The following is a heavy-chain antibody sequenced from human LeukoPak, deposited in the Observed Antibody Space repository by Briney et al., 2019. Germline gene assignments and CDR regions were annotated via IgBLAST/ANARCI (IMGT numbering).Heavy chain of an antibody. CDR3: AKDRLESWSGFYFGLFDY. Sequence: GGSLRLSCATSGFTFSRYAMSWVRQAPGKGLEWVSGISNSGRSTYYADPVKGRFTISRDNSKSTLYLQMNSLRAEDTAVYYCAKDRLESWSGFYFGLFDYWGQGALVSVAS. CDR2: ISNSGRST. D-gene: IGHD3-3*01. CDR1: GFTFSRYA. J-gene: IGHJ4*02. V-gene: IGHV3-23*01.